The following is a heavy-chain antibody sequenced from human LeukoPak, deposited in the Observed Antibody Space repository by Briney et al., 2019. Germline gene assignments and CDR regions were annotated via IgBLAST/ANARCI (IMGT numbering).Heavy chain of an antibody. Sequence: GSVKVSCKTSGFTFTSHDYNWVRQAAGQGLEWMGWMNPNSGATGYAQKFQGRVTMTRDTSITTVYMELSSLTSEDTAVYDCARDGRGAAAPDDAFDAWGQGTMVTVSS. CDR2: MNPNSGAT. D-gene: IGHD2-2*01. CDR3: ARDGRGAAAPDDAFDA. J-gene: IGHJ3*01. V-gene: IGHV1-8*01. CDR1: GFTFTSHD.